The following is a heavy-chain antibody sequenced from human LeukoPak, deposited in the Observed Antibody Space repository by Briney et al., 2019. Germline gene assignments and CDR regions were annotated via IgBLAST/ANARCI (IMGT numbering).Heavy chain of an antibody. Sequence: TSETLSLTCTVSGGSISSYYWSWIRQPVGKGLEWIGRMYTSGSTNYNPSLKSRVTMSVDTSKNQFSLKLSSVTAADTAVYYCARRSGSAYGGFDYWGQGTLVTVSS. CDR1: GGSISSYY. CDR3: ARRSGSAYGGFDY. J-gene: IGHJ4*02. CDR2: MYTSGST. V-gene: IGHV4-4*07. D-gene: IGHD3-10*01.